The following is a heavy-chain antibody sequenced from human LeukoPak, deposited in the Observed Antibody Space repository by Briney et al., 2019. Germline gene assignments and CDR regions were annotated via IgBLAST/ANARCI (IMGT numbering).Heavy chain of an antibody. CDR1: GYTFAGHY. D-gene: IGHD6-6*01. Sequence: ASVKVSCKASGYTFAGHYMHWVRQAPGQGLEWTGWINPNSGGTNYAQKFQGRVTMTRDTSISTAYMELSRLRSDDTAVYYCARRRLVRGLGHLDGLFYFDYWGQGTLVTVSS. V-gene: IGHV1-2*02. CDR2: INPNSGGT. CDR3: ARRRLVRGLGHLDGLFYFDY. J-gene: IGHJ4*02.